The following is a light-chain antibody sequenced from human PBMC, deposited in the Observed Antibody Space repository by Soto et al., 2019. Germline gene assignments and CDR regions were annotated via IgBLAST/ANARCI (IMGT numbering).Light chain of an antibody. J-gene: IGKJ1*01. CDR1: QSISSW. Sequence: DIQMTQSPSTLSASVGDRVTITCRASQSISSWLAWDQQKPGKSPKLLIYKASSLKSVVPSRFSGSGSGTEFTLTISSLKPDDFATYYCQQYHTWWTFGQGTKVEI. CDR2: KAS. V-gene: IGKV1-5*03. CDR3: QQYHTWWT.